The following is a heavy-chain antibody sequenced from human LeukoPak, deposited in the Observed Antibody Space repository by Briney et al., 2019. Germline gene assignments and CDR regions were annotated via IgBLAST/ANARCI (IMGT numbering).Heavy chain of an antibody. D-gene: IGHD4-17*01. CDR3: TQDPNGDYIGAFDP. V-gene: IGHV3-23*01. J-gene: IGHJ5*02. Sequence: PGGSLRLSRAASGFTFSSFAMTWVRQAPGKGLEWVSSITGSHGRTYTTDSVKGRFTISRDNSQNTLYLQMNSLRAEDTAVYYCTQDPNGDYIGAFDPWGQGTLVTVSS. CDR1: GFTFSSFA. CDR2: ITGSHGRT.